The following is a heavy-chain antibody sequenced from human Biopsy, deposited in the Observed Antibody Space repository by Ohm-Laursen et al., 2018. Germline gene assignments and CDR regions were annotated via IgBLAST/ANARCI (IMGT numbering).Heavy chain of an antibody. J-gene: IGHJ4*02. CDR1: GFSFSNYG. V-gene: IGHV3-21*01. CDR2: ISSSSSYI. CDR3: ARGSHYYDGSGFYSFDN. D-gene: IGHD3-22*01. Sequence: GSLRLSCTASGFSFSNYGMHWVRQAPGKGLEWVSSISSSSSYIYYADSVKGRFTISRDNAKNSLYLQMNSLRAEDTAVYYCARGSHYYDGSGFYSFDNWGQGTLVTVSS.